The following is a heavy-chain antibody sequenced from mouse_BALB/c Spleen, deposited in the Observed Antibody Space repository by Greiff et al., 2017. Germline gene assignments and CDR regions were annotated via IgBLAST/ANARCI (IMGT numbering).Heavy chain of an antibody. J-gene: IGHJ4*01. D-gene: IGHD1-2*01. CDR1: GFTFSSFG. Sequence: EVQLVESGGGLVQPGGSRKLSCAASGFTFSSFGMHWVRQAPEKGLEWVAEISSGGSYTYYPDTVTGRFTISRDNAKNTLYLEMSSLRSEDTAMYYCARPLRLGYYAMDYWGQGTSVTVSS. V-gene: IGHV5-9-4*01. CDR3: ARPLRLGYYAMDY. CDR2: ISSGGSYT.